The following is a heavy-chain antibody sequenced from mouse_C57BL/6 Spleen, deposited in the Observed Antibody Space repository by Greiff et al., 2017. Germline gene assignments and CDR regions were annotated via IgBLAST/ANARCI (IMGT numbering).Heavy chain of an antibody. CDR1: GYTFTSYW. V-gene: IGHV1-55*01. J-gene: IGHJ4*01. CDR3: ARRAYGNYDAMDY. D-gene: IGHD2-1*01. Sequence: QVQLKQPGAELVKPGASVKMSCKASGYTFTSYWITWVKQRPGQGLEWIGDIYPGSGSTNYNEKFKSKATLTVDTSSSTAYMQLSSLTSEDSAVYYCARRAYGNYDAMDYWGQGTSVTVSS. CDR2: IYPGSGST.